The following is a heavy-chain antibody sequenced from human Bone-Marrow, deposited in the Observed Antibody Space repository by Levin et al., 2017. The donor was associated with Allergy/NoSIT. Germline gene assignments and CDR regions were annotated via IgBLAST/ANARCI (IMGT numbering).Heavy chain of an antibody. D-gene: IGHD2-2*01. CDR3: TRDRGYCSSTSCYQDYFDY. CDR2: ISSTSKI. J-gene: IGHJ4*02. V-gene: IGHV3-48*02. CDR1: GFTFSSSH. Sequence: PGGSLRLSCAASGFTFSSSHMNWVRQAPGKGLEWVSYISSTSKIYYADSVKGRFTISRDNAKNSLYLQMNSLRDEDTAVYYCTRDRGYCSSTSCYQDYFDYRGQGTLVTVSS.